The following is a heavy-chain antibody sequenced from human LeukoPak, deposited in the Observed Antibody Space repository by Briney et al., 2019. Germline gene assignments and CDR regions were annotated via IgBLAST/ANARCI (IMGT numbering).Heavy chain of an antibody. CDR2: LYSGGGA. V-gene: IGHV3-53*01. Sequence: GGSLRLSCAASGFTVSNSYMSWVRQAPGKGLEWVSVLYSGGGAYYTDSMRGRFTISRDSSKNTLYLQMNSLRADDTAVYYCVGQTHKDYWGQGTLVTVSS. CDR1: GFTVSNSY. CDR3: VGQTHKDY. J-gene: IGHJ4*02.